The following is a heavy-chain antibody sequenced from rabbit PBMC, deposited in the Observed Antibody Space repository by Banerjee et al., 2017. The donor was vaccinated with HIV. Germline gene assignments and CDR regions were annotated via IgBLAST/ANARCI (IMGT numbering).Heavy chain of an antibody. V-gene: IGHV1S45*01. D-gene: IGHD6-1*01. J-gene: IGHJ3*01. CDR1: GFSFSNGYV. Sequence: QEQLEESGGDLVQPEGSLTLTCTASGFSFSNGYVMCWVRQAPGKGLEWIACINTSSGNTVYASWAKGRFTISKTSSTTVTLQMTSLTAADTASYFCARDGAGYAGYGYARLWGQGTLVTVS. CDR3: ARDGAGYAGYGYARL. CDR2: INTSSGNT.